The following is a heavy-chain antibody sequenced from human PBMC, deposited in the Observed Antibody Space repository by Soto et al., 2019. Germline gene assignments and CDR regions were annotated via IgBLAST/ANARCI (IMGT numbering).Heavy chain of an antibody. D-gene: IGHD3-22*01. CDR3: ASSVYYDSSGYFFSLRKNAFDI. J-gene: IGHJ3*02. V-gene: IGHV3-11*01. Sequence: GGSLRLSCAASGFTFSDYYMSWIRQAPGKGLEWVSYISSSGSTIYYADSVKGRFTISRDNAKNSLYLQMNSLRAEDTAVYYCASSVYYDSSGYFFSLRKNAFDIWGQGTMVTVSS. CDR1: GFTFSDYY. CDR2: ISSSGSTI.